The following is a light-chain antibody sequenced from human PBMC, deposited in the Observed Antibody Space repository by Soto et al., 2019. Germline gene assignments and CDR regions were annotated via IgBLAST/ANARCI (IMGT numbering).Light chain of an antibody. V-gene: IGKV1-5*03. J-gene: IGKJ2*01. CDR2: KAS. Sequence: DIQMTQSPSTVSASVGDRVTITCRASQTISTWLAWYQQQPGKAPKLLLYKASSLESGVPSRFSGSGSGTEFTLTISSLQPDDFATYYCQQYDTSPYTFGQGTKLEIK. CDR1: QTISTW. CDR3: QQYDTSPYT.